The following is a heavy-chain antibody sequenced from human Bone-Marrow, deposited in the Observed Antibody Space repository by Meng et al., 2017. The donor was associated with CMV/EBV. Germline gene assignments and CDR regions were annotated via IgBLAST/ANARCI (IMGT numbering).Heavy chain of an antibody. V-gene: IGHV3-30*04. Sequence: GESLKISCAASGFTFSSYAMHWVRQAPGKGLEWVAVISYDGSNKYYADSVKGRFTISRDNSKNTLYLQMNSLRAEDTAVYYCARKPLAAAGHNWFDPWGQGTLVTVSS. J-gene: IGHJ5*02. CDR3: ARKPLAAAGHNWFDP. CDR1: GFTFSSYA. CDR2: ISYDGSNK. D-gene: IGHD6-13*01.